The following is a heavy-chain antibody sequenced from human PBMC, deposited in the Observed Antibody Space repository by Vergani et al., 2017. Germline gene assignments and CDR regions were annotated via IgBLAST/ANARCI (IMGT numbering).Heavy chain of an antibody. CDR3: ARDRVGYSSSWYIEVGWYFDL. J-gene: IGHJ2*01. Sequence: QVQLQESGPGLVKPSETLSLTCNVSGGSISSYYWSWIRQPPGKGLEWIGYIYYSGSTNYNPSLKSRVTISVDTSKNQFSLKLSSVTAADTAVYYCARDRVGYSSSWYIEVGWYFDLWGRGTLVTVSS. D-gene: IGHD6-13*01. CDR2: IYYSGST. CDR1: GGSISSYY. V-gene: IGHV4-59*01.